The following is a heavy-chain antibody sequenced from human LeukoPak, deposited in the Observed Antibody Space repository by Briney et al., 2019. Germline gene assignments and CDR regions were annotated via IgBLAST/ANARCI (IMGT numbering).Heavy chain of an antibody. D-gene: IGHD2-15*01. CDR2: ISYDGSNK. Sequence: GGSLRLSCAASGFTFSSYGMHWVRQAPGKGLEWVAVISYDGSNKYYADSVKGRFTISRDNSKNTLYLQMNSLRAEDTAVYYCAKALKDLAAYYYYGMDVWGQGTTVTVSS. CDR1: GFTFSSYG. J-gene: IGHJ6*02. CDR3: AKALKDLAAYYYYGMDV. V-gene: IGHV3-30*18.